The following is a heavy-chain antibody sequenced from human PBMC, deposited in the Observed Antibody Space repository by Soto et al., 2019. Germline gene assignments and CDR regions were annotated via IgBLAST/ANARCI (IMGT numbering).Heavy chain of an antibody. D-gene: IGHD2-21*01. CDR3: ARDRVIAIASTPVFDL. CDR2: ISSSSNIV. V-gene: IGHV3-48*03. Sequence: PGGSLRLSCTASGFIFSSYEMNWVRQAPGGGLEWVSYISSSSNIVHYGDSVRGRFTISRDNTKKSLYLQMNSLRAEDTAIYYCARDRVIAIASTPVFDLWGQGTLVTVSS. CDR1: GFIFSSYE. J-gene: IGHJ4*02.